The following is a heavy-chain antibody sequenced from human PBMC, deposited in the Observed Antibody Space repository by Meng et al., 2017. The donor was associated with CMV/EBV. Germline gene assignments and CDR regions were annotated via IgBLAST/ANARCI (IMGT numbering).Heavy chain of an antibody. CDR2: IIPILGIA. D-gene: IGHD5-18*01. Sequence: SVKVSCKASGGTFSSYTISWVRQAPGQGLEWMGRIIPILGIANYAQKFQGRVTITADKSTSTAYMELSSLRSEDTAVYYCARVTQYTYYFDYWGQGTLVTVSS. CDR3: ARVTQYTYYFDY. CDR1: GGTFSSYT. V-gene: IGHV1-69*02. J-gene: IGHJ4*02.